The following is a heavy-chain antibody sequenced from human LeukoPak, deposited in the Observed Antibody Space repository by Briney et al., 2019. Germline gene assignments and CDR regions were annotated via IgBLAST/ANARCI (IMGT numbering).Heavy chain of an antibody. V-gene: IGHV1-46*01. CDR3: ARDAFLSGSLSPIDY. CDR1: GYIFTNYY. D-gene: IGHD5-12*01. CDR2: INTSGGST. Sequence: ASVKVSCKAYGYIFTNYYMHWVRQAPGQGLEWMGIINTSGGSTSSAQKFQGRVTMTRDTSTSTVYMELSSLRSEDTALYYCARDAFLSGSLSPIDYWGQGTLVTVSS. J-gene: IGHJ4*02.